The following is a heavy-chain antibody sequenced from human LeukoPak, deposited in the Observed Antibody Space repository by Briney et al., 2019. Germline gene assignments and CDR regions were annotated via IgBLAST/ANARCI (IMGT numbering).Heavy chain of an antibody. CDR2: INHSGST. Sequence: SETLSLTCAVYGGSFSGFYWSWIRQPPGKGLEWIGDINHSGSTNYNPSLKSRITVSVDTSKNQFSLKLSSVTAADTAVYYCARRRLWFGELPIDYWGQGTLVTVSS. CDR1: GGSFSGFY. V-gene: IGHV4-34*01. D-gene: IGHD3-10*01. J-gene: IGHJ4*02. CDR3: ARRRLWFGELPIDY.